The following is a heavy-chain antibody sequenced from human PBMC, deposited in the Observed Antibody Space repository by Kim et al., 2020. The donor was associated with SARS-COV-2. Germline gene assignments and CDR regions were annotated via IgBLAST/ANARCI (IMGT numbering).Heavy chain of an antibody. CDR2: INHSGST. Sequence: SETLSLTCAVYGGSFSGYYWSWIRQPPGKGLEWIGEINHSGSTNYNPSLKSRVTISVDTSKNQFSLKLSSVTAADTAVYYCARGTRQWLVRGPYYYYMDVWGKGPTVT. J-gene: IGHJ6*03. CDR1: GGSFSGYY. D-gene: IGHD6-19*01. CDR3: ARGTRQWLVRGPYYYYMDV. V-gene: IGHV4-34*01.